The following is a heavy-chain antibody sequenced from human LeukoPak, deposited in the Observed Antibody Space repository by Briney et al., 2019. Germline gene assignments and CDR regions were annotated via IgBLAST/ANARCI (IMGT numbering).Heavy chain of an antibody. J-gene: IGHJ3*02. CDR3: AKRGFCSSTSCYTGAFDI. CDR2: ISGSGDST. CDR1: GFTFNNYA. Sequence: GGSLRLSCAASGFTFNNYALTWVRQAPGKGLEWVSGISGSGDSTYYADSVKGRFTISRDNSKNTLYLQMNSLRAEDTAVYYCAKRGFCSSTSCYTGAFDIWGQGTMVTVSS. D-gene: IGHD2-2*02. V-gene: IGHV3-23*01.